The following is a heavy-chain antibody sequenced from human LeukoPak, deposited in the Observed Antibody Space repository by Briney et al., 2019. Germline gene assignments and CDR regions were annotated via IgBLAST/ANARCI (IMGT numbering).Heavy chain of an antibody. CDR1: GGTFSSYA. CDR2: INPSGGST. V-gene: IGHV1-46*01. CDR3: ARVITSSGSLDY. Sequence: ASVKVSCKASGGTFSSYAISWVRQAPGQGLEWMGIINPSGGSTSYAQKFQGRVTMTRDTSTSTVYMELSGLRSEDTAVYYCARVITSSGSLDYWGQGTLVTVSS. J-gene: IGHJ4*02. D-gene: IGHD3-3*01.